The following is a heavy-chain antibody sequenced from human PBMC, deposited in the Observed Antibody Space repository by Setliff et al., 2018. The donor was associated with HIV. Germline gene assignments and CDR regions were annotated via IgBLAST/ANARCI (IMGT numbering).Heavy chain of an antibody. Sequence: SLRLSCAASRFTFIEFWMNWVRQAPGKGLEWVANINKEGNEKNYLDSVRGRFIISRDRAGNSVYLQMNNLRVEDTAVYYCARGHYSSSAGWGQGTLVTVSS. CDR2: INKEGNEK. V-gene: IGHV3-7*03. CDR1: RFTFIEFW. D-gene: IGHD4-4*01. J-gene: IGHJ4*02. CDR3: ARGHYSSSAG.